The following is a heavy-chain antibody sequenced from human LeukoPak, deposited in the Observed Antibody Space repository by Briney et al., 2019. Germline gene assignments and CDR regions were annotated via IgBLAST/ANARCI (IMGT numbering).Heavy chain of an antibody. D-gene: IGHD5-24*01. CDR1: GFTFSSYA. CDR2: ISGSGGST. V-gene: IGHV3-23*01. Sequence: GGSLRLSCAASGFTFSSYAMSWVRQAPGKGLEWVSAISGSGGSTYYADSVKGRFTISRDNAKNSLYLQMNSLRAEDTAVYYCARVALDPQMATILYSFYYFDYWGQGTLVTVSS. CDR3: ARVALDPQMATILYSFYYFDY. J-gene: IGHJ4*02.